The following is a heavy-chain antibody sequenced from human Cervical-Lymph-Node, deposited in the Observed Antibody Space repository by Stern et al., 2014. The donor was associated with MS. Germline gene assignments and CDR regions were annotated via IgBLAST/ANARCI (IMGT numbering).Heavy chain of an antibody. V-gene: IGHV1-69*01. CDR2: IIPIIGTA. D-gene: IGHD3-10*01. CDR3: ALGGFGHYFEY. CDR1: GGTFSSSD. Sequence: QVQLVQSGAEVQKPGSSVKVSCRASGGTFSSSDISWVRQAPGQGLEWMVGIIPIIGTATYAQKFQVRVTITADESTSTAYMELSSLRSEDTAIYYCALGGFGHYFEYWGQGTLVTVSS. J-gene: IGHJ4*02.